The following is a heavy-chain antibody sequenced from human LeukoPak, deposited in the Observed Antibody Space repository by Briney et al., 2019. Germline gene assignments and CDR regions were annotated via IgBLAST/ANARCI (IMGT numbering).Heavy chain of an antibody. J-gene: IGHJ6*02. Sequence: SSETLSLTCTVSGGSINDYYWSWIRQPPGKGLGYIGYIYFRGSTNYNPSLKSRITISVETSTNRVSLRLKSVTAADTATYYCARLSIDNYYRGMDVWGQGATVTVSS. CDR2: IYFRGST. CDR1: GGSINDYY. CDR3: ARLSIDNYYRGMDV. D-gene: IGHD2-21*01. V-gene: IGHV4-59*08.